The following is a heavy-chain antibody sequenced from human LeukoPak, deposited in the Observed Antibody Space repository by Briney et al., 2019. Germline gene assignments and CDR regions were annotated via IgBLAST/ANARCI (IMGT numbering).Heavy chain of an antibody. V-gene: IGHV3-64*02. CDR1: GFTFSTYA. J-gene: IGHJ4*02. Sequence: PGGSLRLSCAASGFTFSTYAMHWVRQAPGKGLEYISYISSDGGNTYYADSVKGRFTISRDNSNNTLYLQMGRLRAEDMAVYYCARSNNIVGATYFDYWGQGTLVTVSS. D-gene: IGHD1-26*01. CDR3: ARSNNIVGATYFDY. CDR2: ISSDGGNT.